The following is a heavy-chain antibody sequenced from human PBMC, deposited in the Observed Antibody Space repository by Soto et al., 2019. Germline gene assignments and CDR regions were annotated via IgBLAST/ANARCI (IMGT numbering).Heavy chain of an antibody. J-gene: IGHJ6*02. CDR2: IYWNDDP. CDR1: GFSLTTRGMG. CDR3: AQSTPEYGMDV. V-gene: IGHV2-5*01. Sequence: QITLKESGPTLVKPTEPLTLTCTFSGFSLTTRGMGVAWIRQPPGRALEWLALIYWNDDPRYSPSLKSRLTITKDTTKNQVVLTMTNMDPVDTATYYCAQSTPEYGMDVWGQGTMVTVSS.